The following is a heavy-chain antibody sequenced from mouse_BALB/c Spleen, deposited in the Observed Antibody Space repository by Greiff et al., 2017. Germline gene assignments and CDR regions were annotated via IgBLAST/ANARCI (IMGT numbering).Heavy chain of an antibody. CDR1: GYTFTDYA. D-gene: IGHD2-14*01. Sequence: QVQLKESGAELVRPGVSVKISCKGSGYTFTDYAMHWVKQSHAKSLEWIGVISTYYGDASYNQKFKGKATMTVDKSSSTAYMELARLTSEDSAIYYCARGVRHAMDYWGQGTSVTVSS. CDR2: ISTYYGDA. CDR3: ARGVRHAMDY. V-gene: IGHV1S137*01. J-gene: IGHJ4*01.